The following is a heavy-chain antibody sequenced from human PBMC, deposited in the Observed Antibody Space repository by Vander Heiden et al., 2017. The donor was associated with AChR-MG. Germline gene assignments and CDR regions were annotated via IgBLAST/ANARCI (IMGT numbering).Heavy chain of an antibody. CDR2: IIPILGTA. Sequence: QVQLVQSAAEVKKPGSSVKVSCKASGGTCSTYAICWVRQAPGQGPEWMGGIIPILGTAKYAQKFQGRVTITADESTNTVYMELSSLRSEDTAVYYCARAAWAYFYYYYMDVWGKGTTVTVS. V-gene: IGHV1-69*01. J-gene: IGHJ6*03. CDR3: ARAAWAYFYYYYMDV. CDR1: GGTCSTYA.